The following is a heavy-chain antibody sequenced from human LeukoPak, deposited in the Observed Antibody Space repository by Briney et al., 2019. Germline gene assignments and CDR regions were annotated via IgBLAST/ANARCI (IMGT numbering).Heavy chain of an antibody. Sequence: SGTLSLTCIVSGGSLSSSSYYWGWIRQPPGKGLEWIGYIYYSGSTNYNPSLKSRVTISVDTSKNQFSLKLSSVTAADTAVYYCARRAVTMLDPWGQGTLVTVSS. CDR2: IYYSGST. V-gene: IGHV4-61*05. J-gene: IGHJ5*02. D-gene: IGHD4-17*01. CDR3: ARRAVTMLDP. CDR1: GGSLSSSSYY.